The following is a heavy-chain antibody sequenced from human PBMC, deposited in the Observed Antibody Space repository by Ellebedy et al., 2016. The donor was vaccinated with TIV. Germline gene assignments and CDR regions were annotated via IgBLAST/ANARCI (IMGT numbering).Heavy chain of an antibody. CDR1: GFTFSSYA. CDR3: ARPVVPAAIWYYYYYGMDV. D-gene: IGHD2-2*01. V-gene: IGHV3-30*04. CDR2: ISYDGSNK. Sequence: GGSLRLXXAASGFTFSSYAMHWVRQAPGKGLEWVAVISYDGSNKYYADSVKGRYTISRDNSKNTLYLQMNSLRAEDTAVYYCARPVVPAAIWYYYYYGMDVWGQGTTVTVSS. J-gene: IGHJ6*02.